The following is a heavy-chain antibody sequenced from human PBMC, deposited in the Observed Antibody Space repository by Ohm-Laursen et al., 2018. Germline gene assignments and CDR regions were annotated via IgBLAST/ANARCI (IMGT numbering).Heavy chain of an antibody. J-gene: IGHJ6*02. V-gene: IGHV3-66*01. Sequence: SLRLSCTASRFTVSSNYMNWVRQAPGKGLEWVSVIYSGGSTYYADSVKGRFTISRDNSKNTLYLQMNSLRAEDTAVYYCARDRDGMDVWGQGTTVTVSS. CDR1: RFTVSSNY. CDR3: ARDRDGMDV. CDR2: IYSGGST.